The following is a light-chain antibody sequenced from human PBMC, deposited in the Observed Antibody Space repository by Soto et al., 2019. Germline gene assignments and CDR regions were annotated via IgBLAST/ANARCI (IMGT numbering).Light chain of an antibody. J-gene: IGKJ1*01. Sequence: EIVLTQSPGTLSLSPGERATLSCRASQSVSSSYLAWYQQKPGQAPRLLIYSASNRAAGVPDRFSGSGSGADFSLTISRLEPEDFAVYYCQQFGRSPWTFGQGTKVEFK. CDR2: SAS. CDR3: QQFGRSPWT. CDR1: QSVSSSY. V-gene: IGKV3-20*01.